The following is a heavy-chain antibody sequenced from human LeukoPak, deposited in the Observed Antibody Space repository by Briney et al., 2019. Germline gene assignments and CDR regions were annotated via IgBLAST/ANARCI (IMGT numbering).Heavy chain of an antibody. CDR1: GFTFSSYW. V-gene: IGHV3-74*01. CDR3: AGLRSGYYLTEYFQH. Sequence: GGSLRLSCAASGFTFSSYWMHWVRRAPGKGLVWVSRINTDGSSTSYADSVKGRFTISRDNAKNTLYLQMNSLRAEDTAVYYCAGLRSGYYLTEYFQHWGQGTLVTVSS. D-gene: IGHD3-3*01. J-gene: IGHJ1*01. CDR2: INTDGSST.